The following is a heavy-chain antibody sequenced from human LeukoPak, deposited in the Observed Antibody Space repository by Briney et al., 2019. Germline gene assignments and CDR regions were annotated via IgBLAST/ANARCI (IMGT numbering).Heavy chain of an antibody. CDR1: GGSISSSSYY. D-gene: IGHD2-2*01. J-gene: IGHJ4*02. V-gene: IGHV4-61*02. CDR3: ATHYCSSTSCYPGEDY. Sequence: SQTLSLTCTVSGGSISSSSYYWSWIRQPAGKGLEWIGRIYTSGSTNYNPSLKSRVTISVDTSKNQFSLKLSSVTAADTAVYYCATHYCSSTSCYPGEDYWGQGTLVTVSS. CDR2: IYTSGST.